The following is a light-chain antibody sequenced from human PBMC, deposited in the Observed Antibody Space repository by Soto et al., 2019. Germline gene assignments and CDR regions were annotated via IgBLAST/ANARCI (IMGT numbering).Light chain of an antibody. CDR3: QQYYNYSP. Sequence: DRVTISCRASQSIDNWLAWYQQKPGKAPKLLIYDASRLESGVPSRFSGSESGTEFTLTIGSLQPDDFATYFCQQYYNYSPFGQGAKVDIK. V-gene: IGKV1-5*01. J-gene: IGKJ1*01. CDR2: DAS. CDR1: QSIDNW.